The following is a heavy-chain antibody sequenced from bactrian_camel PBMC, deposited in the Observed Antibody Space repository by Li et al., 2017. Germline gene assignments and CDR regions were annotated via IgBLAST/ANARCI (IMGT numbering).Heavy chain of an antibody. CDR2: IDADGGT. CDR1: GSYKRGSMC. D-gene: IGHD2*01. J-gene: IGHJ6*01. CDR3: AAHYLCDRDLGPWVDEVWARGKDNFAY. V-gene: IGHV3S53*01. Sequence: HVQLVESGGGSVQTGGSLRLSCQVNGSYKRGSMCMGWFRHIPGKEHQGVAAIDADGGTSYAESVKGRFTISRDNAKNTLYLQMNSLKPEDTAMYYCAAHYLCDRDLGPWVDEVWARGKDNFAYWGQGTQVTVS.